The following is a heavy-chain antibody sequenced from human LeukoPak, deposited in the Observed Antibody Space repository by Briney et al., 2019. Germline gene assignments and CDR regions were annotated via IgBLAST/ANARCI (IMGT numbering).Heavy chain of an antibody. J-gene: IGHJ4*02. Sequence: PGRSLRLSCAASGFTFSSYGMHWVRQAPGKGLEWVAVISYDGKNKYYSDSVKGRFTISRDNAKNALYLQMNSLRAEDTAVYYCAKDLHYGSADYWGQGTLVTVSS. V-gene: IGHV3-30*18. D-gene: IGHD3-10*01. CDR3: AKDLHYGSADY. CDR1: GFTFSSYG. CDR2: ISYDGKNK.